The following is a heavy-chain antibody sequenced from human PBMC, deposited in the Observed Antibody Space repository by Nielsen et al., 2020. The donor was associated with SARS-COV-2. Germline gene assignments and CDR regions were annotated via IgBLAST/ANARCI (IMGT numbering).Heavy chain of an antibody. CDR3: ARVRRGSSWLTNFDY. Sequence: ASVKVSCKASGYTFTGYYMHWVRQAPGQGLEWMGRINPNSGGTNYAQKFQGRVTMTRDTSISTAYMELSRLRSDDTAVYYCARVRRGSSWLTNFDYWGQGTLVTVSS. J-gene: IGHJ4*02. CDR2: INPNSGGT. D-gene: IGHD6-13*01. V-gene: IGHV1-2*06. CDR1: GYTFTGYY.